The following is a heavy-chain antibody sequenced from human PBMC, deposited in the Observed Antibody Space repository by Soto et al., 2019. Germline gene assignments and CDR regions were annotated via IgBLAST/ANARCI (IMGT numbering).Heavy chain of an antibody. V-gene: IGHV1-69*13. J-gene: IGHJ5*01. CDR1: GGTISSYS. CDR2: IIPIFGTA. Sequence: VKLSCKASGGTISSYSMSWVQQDPGQGLEWMGGIIPIFGTANYAQKFQGRVTITADESTSTAYMELSSLRSEDTAVYYCAREGLRSISWFASWGQGTLVPVSS. D-gene: IGHD4-17*01. CDR3: AREGLRSISWFAS.